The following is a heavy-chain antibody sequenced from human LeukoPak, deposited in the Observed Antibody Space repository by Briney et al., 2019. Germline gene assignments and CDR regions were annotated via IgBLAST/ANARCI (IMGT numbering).Heavy chain of an antibody. Sequence: SETLSLTCAVYGGSFSGYYWSWIRQPPGKGLEWIGYIYYSGSTYYNPSLKSRVTISVDTSKNQFSLKLSSVTAADTAVYYCARILIVAVPAAKPDAFDIWGQGTMVTVSS. CDR1: GGSFSGYY. V-gene: IGHV4-34*09. J-gene: IGHJ3*02. CDR3: ARILIVAVPAAKPDAFDI. D-gene: IGHD2-2*02. CDR2: IYYSGST.